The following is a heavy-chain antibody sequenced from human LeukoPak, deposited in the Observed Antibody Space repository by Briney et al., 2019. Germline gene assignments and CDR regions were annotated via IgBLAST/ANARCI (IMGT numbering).Heavy chain of an antibody. CDR3: ARVPLGTQQWLESQRGMDV. CDR1: GFTFSSLA. J-gene: IGHJ6*02. D-gene: IGHD6-19*01. V-gene: IGHV3-23*01. CDR2: ISGSGDIT. Sequence: PGGSLRLSCAASGFTFSSLAMSWVRQAPGKGLEWVSDISGSGDITDYADSVRGRFTISRDNAKNTLHLQMNSLRAEDTAVYYCARVPLGTQQWLESQRGMDVWGQGTTVTVSS.